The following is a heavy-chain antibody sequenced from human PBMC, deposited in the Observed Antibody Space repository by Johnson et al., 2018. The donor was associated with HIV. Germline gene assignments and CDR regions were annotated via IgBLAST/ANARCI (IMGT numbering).Heavy chain of an antibody. Sequence: VQLVESGGGLVQPGRSLRLSCAASGFTFDDYGMSWVRQAPGKGLEWVSYISNTGATTYYADSVKGRFTVSRDNAKNSLYLQMNSLRAEDTAVYYCARDPRGQHPRGAFDIWGQGTMVTVSS. CDR1: GFTFDDYG. CDR3: ARDPRGQHPRGAFDI. J-gene: IGHJ3*02. CDR2: ISNTGATT. D-gene: IGHD6-13*01. V-gene: IGHV3-48*03.